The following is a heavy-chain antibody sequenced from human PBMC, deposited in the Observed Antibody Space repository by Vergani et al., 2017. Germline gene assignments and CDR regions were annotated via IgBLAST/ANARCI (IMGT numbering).Heavy chain of an antibody. J-gene: IGHJ6*02. Sequence: QVQLVQSGGEVKKPGASVKVSCKGYGYTFTKYAITWVRQAPGQGLEWMGWISTYDGDTNYAQNFQGRVTMTKDTSTSTAYMELRSLRSDDTAVYYCARDPDIVVVPAAPYYYYYYGMDVWGQGTTVTVSS. CDR1: GYTFTKYA. CDR2: ISTYDGDT. CDR3: ARDPDIVVVPAAPYYYYYYGMDV. V-gene: IGHV1-18*01. D-gene: IGHD2-2*01.